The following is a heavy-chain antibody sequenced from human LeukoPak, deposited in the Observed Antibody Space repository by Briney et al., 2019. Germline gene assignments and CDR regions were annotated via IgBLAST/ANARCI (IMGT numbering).Heavy chain of an antibody. Sequence: SETLSLTCTVSGGSISSYFWSWIRQPPGKGLEWVGYIYYSGSTNYNPSLKSRVTISVDTSRNQFSLKLSSVTAADTAEYFCARAKSTYSSSFKHIENWFDPWGQGTLVTVSS. CDR1: GGSISSYF. V-gene: IGHV4-59*01. CDR2: IYYSGST. D-gene: IGHD6-6*01. CDR3: ARAKSTYSSSFKHIENWFDP. J-gene: IGHJ5*02.